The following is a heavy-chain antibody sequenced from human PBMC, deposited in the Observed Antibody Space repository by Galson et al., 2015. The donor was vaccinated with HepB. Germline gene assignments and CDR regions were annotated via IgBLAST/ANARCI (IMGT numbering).Heavy chain of an antibody. CDR3: ASVRYYYDSGRNTHYFDF. CDR2: IQQDGREK. D-gene: IGHD3-10*01. J-gene: IGHJ4*02. V-gene: IGHV3-7*01. Sequence: SLRLSCAASGFTFSSHWMSWVRQAPGKGLEWVGNIQQDGREKYYVDSVKGRFTISRDNAENSLYLQMNSLRADDTAVYYCASVRYYYDSGRNTHYFDFWGQGTLVTVSS. CDR1: GFTFSSHW.